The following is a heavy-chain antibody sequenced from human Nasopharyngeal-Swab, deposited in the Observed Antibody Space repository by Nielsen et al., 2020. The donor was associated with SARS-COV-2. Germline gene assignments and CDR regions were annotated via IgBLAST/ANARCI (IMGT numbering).Heavy chain of an antibody. Sequence: LVKVSCKASGFTFTSSAVQWVRQARGQRLEWIGWIVVGSGNTNYAQKFQGRVTMTTDTSTSTAYMELRSLRSDDTAVYYCATDTYGYAFDIWGQGTMVTVSS. V-gene: IGHV1-58*01. CDR3: ATDTYGYAFDI. D-gene: IGHD3-10*01. CDR2: IVVGSGNT. CDR1: GFTFTSSA. J-gene: IGHJ3*02.